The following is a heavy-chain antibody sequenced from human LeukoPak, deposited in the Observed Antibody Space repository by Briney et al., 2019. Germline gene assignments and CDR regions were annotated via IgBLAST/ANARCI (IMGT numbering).Heavy chain of an antibody. D-gene: IGHD3-10*01. CDR2: VSHSETT. J-gene: IGHJ3*01. CDR3: AKESGRGTFAL. V-gene: IGHV4-4*02. Sequence: SETLSLTCDVSGASISATNWWTWVRLPPGKGLEWIGEVSHSETTNYSPSLTGRVKLSVDRAANQFSLRLTSVTAADTAVYYCAKESGRGTFALWGQGTMVTVSS. CDR1: GASISATNW.